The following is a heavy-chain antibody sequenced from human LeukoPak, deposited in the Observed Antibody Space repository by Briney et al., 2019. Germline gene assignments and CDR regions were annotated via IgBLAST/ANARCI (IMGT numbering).Heavy chain of an antibody. CDR2: IYSGGST. CDR3: ARDLYYYDSSGQTLSHFDY. V-gene: IGHV3-53*01. J-gene: IGHJ4*02. D-gene: IGHD3-22*01. CDR1: GFTVSSNY. Sequence: PGGSLRLSCAASGFTVSSNYMSWVRQAPGKGLEWVSVIYSGGSTYYADSVKGRFTISRDNSKNTLYLQMNSLRAEDTAVYYCARDLYYYDSSGQTLSHFDYWGQGTLATVSS.